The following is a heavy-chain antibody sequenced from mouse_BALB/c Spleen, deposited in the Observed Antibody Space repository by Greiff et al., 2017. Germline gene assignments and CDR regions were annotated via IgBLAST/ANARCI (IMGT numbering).Heavy chain of an antibody. CDR2: ISSGGSYT. CDR1: GFTFSSYT. D-gene: IGHD2-3*01. V-gene: IGHV5-6-4*01. Sequence: EVQGVESGGGLVKPGGSLKLSCAASGFTFSSYTMSWVRQTPEKRLEWVATISSGGSYTYYPDSVKGRFTISRDNAKNTLYLQMSSLKSEDTAMYYCTRDGFDAWFAYWGQGTLVTVSA. CDR3: TRDGFDAWFAY. J-gene: IGHJ3*01.